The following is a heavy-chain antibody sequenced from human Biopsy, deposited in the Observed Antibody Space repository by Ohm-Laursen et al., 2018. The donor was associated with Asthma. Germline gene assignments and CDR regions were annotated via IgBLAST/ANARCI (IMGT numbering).Heavy chain of an antibody. Sequence: ASVKVSCKTSGYTFNSAGITWVRQAPGQGLEWVGWISVYNGNTKVAQKLQDRVTMITDTSTSTAYMELRSLRSDDTAVYFCARAVDYSHYYGVDVWGQGTTVTVS. V-gene: IGHV1-18*01. CDR1: GYTFNSAG. CDR3: ARAVDYSHYYGVDV. CDR2: ISVYNGNT. J-gene: IGHJ6*02. D-gene: IGHD3-10*01.